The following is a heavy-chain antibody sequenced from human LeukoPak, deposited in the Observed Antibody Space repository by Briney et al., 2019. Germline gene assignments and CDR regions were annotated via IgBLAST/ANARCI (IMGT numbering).Heavy chain of an antibody. D-gene: IGHD5/OR15-5a*01. Sequence: GGSLRLSCAASGFTFSSYSMNWVRQAPGKGLEWVSSISSSSSYIYYADSVKGRFTISRDNSKNTVYLQMNSLRAEDTAVYYCAKGDGVYVRAPYHYYGMDVWGQGTTVTVFS. J-gene: IGHJ6*02. CDR2: ISSSSSYI. CDR1: GFTFSSYS. V-gene: IGHV3-21*04. CDR3: AKGDGVYVRAPYHYYGMDV.